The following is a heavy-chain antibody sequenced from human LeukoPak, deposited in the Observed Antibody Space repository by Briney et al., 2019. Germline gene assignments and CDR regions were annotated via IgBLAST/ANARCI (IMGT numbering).Heavy chain of an antibody. CDR2: IYTSGST. CDR3: AREYSSGYYDAFDI. J-gene: IGHJ3*02. D-gene: IGHD3-22*01. CDR1: GGSISSYY. Sequence: SETLSLTCTVSGGSISSYYWSWIRQPAGKGLEWIGRIYTSGSTNYNPSLKSRVTMSVDTSKNQFSLKLSSVTAADTAVYYCAREYSSGYYDAFDIWDQGTMVTVSS. V-gene: IGHV4-4*07.